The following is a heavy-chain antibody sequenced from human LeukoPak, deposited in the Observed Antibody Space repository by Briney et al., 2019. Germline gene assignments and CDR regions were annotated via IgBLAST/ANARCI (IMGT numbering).Heavy chain of an antibody. J-gene: IGHJ5*02. CDR3: ARGHLPRGYNWFDP. Sequence: PSETLSLTCAVYGGSFSGYYWSWIRQPPGKGLEWIGEINHSGSTNYNPSLKSRVTISVDTSKNQFSLKLSSETAADTAVYYCARGHLPRGYNWFDPWGQGTLVTVSS. V-gene: IGHV4-34*01. CDR2: INHSGST. CDR1: GGSFSGYY.